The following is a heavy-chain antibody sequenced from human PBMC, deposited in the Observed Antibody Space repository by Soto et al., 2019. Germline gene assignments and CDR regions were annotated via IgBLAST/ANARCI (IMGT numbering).Heavy chain of an antibody. CDR3: ARLGYNMLYYDY. CDR1: GYRLTSYW. Sequence: GESLKISCQASGYRLTSYWIGWVRQMPGKGLEWMGIIYPYDSDTRYSPSFRGQVTISADKSINTAYLQWDSLKASDTAVYFFARLGYNMLYYDYWGQGTPVTVSS. J-gene: IGHJ4*02. D-gene: IGHD6-25*01. V-gene: IGHV5-51*01. CDR2: IYPYDSDT.